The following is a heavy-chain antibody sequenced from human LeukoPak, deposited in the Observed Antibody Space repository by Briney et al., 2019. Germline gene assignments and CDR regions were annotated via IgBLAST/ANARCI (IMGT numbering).Heavy chain of an antibody. CDR1: RFTFSTYG. D-gene: IGHD3-22*01. J-gene: IGHJ4*02. CDR3: AKSSYYDSSGYYREYYFDF. CDR2: ISGSGGST. Sequence: GGSLRLSCAASRFTFSTYGMSWVRQAPGKGLEWVSSISGSGGSTNYADSVKGRFTISRDNSKNTPYLQMNSLRDEDTAVYYCAKSSYYDSSGYYREYYFDFWGQGTLVTVSS. V-gene: IGHV3-23*01.